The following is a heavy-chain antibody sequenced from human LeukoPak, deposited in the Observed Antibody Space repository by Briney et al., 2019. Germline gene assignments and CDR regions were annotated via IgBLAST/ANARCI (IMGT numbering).Heavy chain of an antibody. CDR2: IYYSGST. CDR1: GGSISSSSYY. D-gene: IGHD4-23*01. V-gene: IGHV4-39*01. CDR3: ARHRGGNSRWYFDY. Sequence: SETLSLTCTVSGGSISSSSYYWGWIRQPPGKGLEWIGSIYYSGSTYYNPSLKSRVTISVDTSKNQFSLKLSSVTVADTAVYYCARHRGGNSRWYFDYWGQGTLVTVSS. J-gene: IGHJ4*02.